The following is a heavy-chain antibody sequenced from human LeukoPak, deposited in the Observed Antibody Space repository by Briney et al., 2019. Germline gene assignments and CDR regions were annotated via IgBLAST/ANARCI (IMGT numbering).Heavy chain of an antibody. CDR1: GGSISSYY. CDR3: ARDLMQEGGGDRYYYYDGMDV. CDR2: IYYSGST. Sequence: SETLSLTCTVAGGSISSYYWSWIRQPPGKGLEWIGYIYYSGSTNYNPSLKSRVTISVDTSKNQFSLKLSSVTAADTAVYYCARDLMQEGGGDRYYYYDGMDVWGQGTTVTVSS. J-gene: IGHJ6*02. D-gene: IGHD2-21*02. V-gene: IGHV4-59*01.